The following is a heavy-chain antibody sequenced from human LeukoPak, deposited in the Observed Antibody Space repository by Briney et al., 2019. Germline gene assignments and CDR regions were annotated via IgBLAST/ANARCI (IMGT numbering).Heavy chain of an antibody. CDR1: GGSISSYY. CDR2: IYYSGST. CDR3: ARWYSSGLYRYFDY. J-gene: IGHJ4*02. Sequence: SETLSLTCTVSGGSISSYYWSWIRQPPVKGLEWIGYIYYSGSTNYNPSLKSRVTISVDTSKNQFSLKLSSVTAADTAVYYCARWYSSGLYRYFDYWGQGTLVTVSS. V-gene: IGHV4-59*01. D-gene: IGHD6-19*01.